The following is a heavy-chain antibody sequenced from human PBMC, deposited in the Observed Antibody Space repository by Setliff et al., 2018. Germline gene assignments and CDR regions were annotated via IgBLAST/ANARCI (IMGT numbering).Heavy chain of an antibody. Sequence: SETLSLTCAVSGVSVNSLTWWSWVRQPPGKELEWIGHIYHDGNTKYNPSVNYNPSLKSRVTISIDKSKNQFSLNLSSVTAADTAVYYCARGGERYHAASWGQGLLVTVSS. CDR1: GVSVNSLTW. J-gene: IGHJ5*02. CDR3: ARGGERYHAAS. V-gene: IGHV4-4*02. D-gene: IGHD2-2*01. CDR2: IYHDGNTKYNPSV.